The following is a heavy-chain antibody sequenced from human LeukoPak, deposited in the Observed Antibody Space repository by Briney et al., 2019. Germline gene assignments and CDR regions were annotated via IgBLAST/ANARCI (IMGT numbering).Heavy chain of an antibody. CDR2: INPNSGGT. Sequence: ASVKVSCKASRYTFTGYYVHWVRQARGQGLEWMGWINPNSGGTNYAQKFQGRVTMTRDTSISTAYMELSRLRSDDTAVYYCARDPGDNYYMDVWGKGTTVTISS. CDR3: ARDPGDNYYMDV. D-gene: IGHD7-27*01. J-gene: IGHJ6*03. CDR1: RYTFTGYY. V-gene: IGHV1-2*02.